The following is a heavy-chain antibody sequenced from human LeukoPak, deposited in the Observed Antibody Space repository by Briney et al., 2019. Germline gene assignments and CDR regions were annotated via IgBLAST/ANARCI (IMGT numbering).Heavy chain of an antibody. CDR1: GFIFSSYS. CDR2: ISISSTYS. Sequence: PGGSLRLSCVASGFIFSSYSMNWVRQAPGKGLEWVSSISISSTYSYYADSVKGRFTISRDNAKNSLYLQMNSLRAEDTAVYYCAKGRWGLTINNFDLWGQGTMVTVSS. D-gene: IGHD3/OR15-3a*01. V-gene: IGHV3-21*01. CDR3: AKGRWGLTINNFDL. J-gene: IGHJ3*01.